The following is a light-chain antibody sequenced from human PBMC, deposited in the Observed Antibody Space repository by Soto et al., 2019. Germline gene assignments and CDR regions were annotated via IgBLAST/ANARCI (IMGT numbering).Light chain of an antibody. CDR2: EVT. Sequence: QSVLTQPASVSGYPGQSITISCTGTSSDVGGSKYVSWYQQHPDKAPKLVIYEVTNRPSGVSPRFSGSKSGNTASLTISGLQAEDEADYYCNSYISTNILVFGGGTQLTVL. J-gene: IGLJ2*01. CDR1: SSDVGGSKY. CDR3: NSYISTNILV. V-gene: IGLV2-14*01.